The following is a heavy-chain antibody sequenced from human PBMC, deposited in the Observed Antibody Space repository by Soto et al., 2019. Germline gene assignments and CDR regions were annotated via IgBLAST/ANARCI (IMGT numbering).Heavy chain of an antibody. V-gene: IGHV4-39*01. D-gene: IGHD3-3*01. J-gene: IGHJ4*02. Sequence: SETLSLTCTVSGGSISSSSYYWGWIRQPPGKGLEWIGSIYYSGSTYYNPSLKSRVTISVDTSKNQFSLKLSSVTAADTAVYYCASCLTDYDFWSGYSEPKYYFDYWGQGTLVTVSS. CDR1: GGSISSSSYY. CDR2: IYYSGST. CDR3: ASCLTDYDFWSGYSEPKYYFDY.